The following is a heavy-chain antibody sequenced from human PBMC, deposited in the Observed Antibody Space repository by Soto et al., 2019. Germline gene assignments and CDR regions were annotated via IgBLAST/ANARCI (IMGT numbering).Heavy chain of an antibody. J-gene: IGHJ5*02. CDR2: INAGEGYT. D-gene: IGHD5-12*01. CDR1: GITYSTYA. CDR3: ARAISGYVT. Sequence: QVHLVQSGAEVKHPGASVRVSCKASGITYSTYAIHWVRQAPGQGLEWMGWINAGEGYTRYSQDFQGRVTLTTVTSESTTYMDLSNLTFEDTAVYYCARAISGYVTWGQGTQVTVSS. V-gene: IGHV1-3*01.